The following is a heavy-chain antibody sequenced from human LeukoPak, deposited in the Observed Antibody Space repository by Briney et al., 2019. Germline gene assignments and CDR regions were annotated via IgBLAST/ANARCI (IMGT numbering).Heavy chain of an antibody. CDR2: ISSSSSYI. V-gene: IGHV3-21*06. CDR3: SRRYCSSTNCYAFDD. CDR1: GFTFSSYS. Sequence: GGSLRLSCAASGFTFSSYSMNWVRQAPGKGLEWVSSISSSSSYIYYADSVKGRFSISRDNAKNSLYLQMNSLRAEDTAVYYCSRRYCSSTNCYAFDDWGQGTLVTVSS. J-gene: IGHJ4*02. D-gene: IGHD2-2*01.